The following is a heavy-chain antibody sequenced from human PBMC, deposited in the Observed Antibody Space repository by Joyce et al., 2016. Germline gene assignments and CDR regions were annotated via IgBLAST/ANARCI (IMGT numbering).Heavy chain of an antibody. V-gene: IGHV1-69*01. J-gene: IGHJ4*02. CDR3: ATSLYYYDTSPYYYWGADY. D-gene: IGHD3-22*01. CDR1: GGTFSSYA. Sequence: QVHLVQSGPEVKKPGSSVKVSCKASGGTFSSYAISWVRQAPRQGLEWLGGIIPILRKPNYAQNCQGRVTITADDFATTTYMELRGLRSDDTAIYYCATSLYYYDTSPYYYWGADYWGQGTLVTVSS. CDR2: IIPILRKP.